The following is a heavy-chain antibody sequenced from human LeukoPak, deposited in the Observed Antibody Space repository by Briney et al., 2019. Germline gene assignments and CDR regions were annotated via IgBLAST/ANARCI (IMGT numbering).Heavy chain of an antibody. CDR3: ARDSDIPY. J-gene: IGHJ4*02. V-gene: IGHV3-48*01. Sequence: GGSLRLSCAASGFTFSSYSMNWVRQAPGKGLEWVSYISSSSSTISYADSVKGRFTISRDNAKNSLYLQMNSLRAEDTAVYYCARDSDIPYWGQGTLVAVSS. D-gene: IGHD3-9*01. CDR1: GFTFSSYS. CDR2: ISSSSSTI.